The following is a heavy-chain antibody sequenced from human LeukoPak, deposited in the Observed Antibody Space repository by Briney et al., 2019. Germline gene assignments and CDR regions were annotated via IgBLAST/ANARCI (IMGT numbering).Heavy chain of an antibody. Sequence: PGGSLRLSCAASGFTFNSYGMHWVRQAPGRGLEWVATIRQDGSQKYYLDSVKGRFTISRDNAKNSLYLQMNSLRAEDTAVYYCARESDHSVSQVDFDLWGQGTMVTVSS. CDR1: GFTFNSYG. J-gene: IGHJ3*01. CDR3: ARESDHSVSQVDFDL. D-gene: IGHD1-14*01. CDR2: IRQDGSQK. V-gene: IGHV3-7*01.